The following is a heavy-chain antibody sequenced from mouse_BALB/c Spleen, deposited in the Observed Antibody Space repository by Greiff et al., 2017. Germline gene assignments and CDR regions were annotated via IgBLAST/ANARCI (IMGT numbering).Heavy chain of an antibody. D-gene: IGHD2-2*01. CDR1: GFTFTDYY. CDR3: ARDGWLRGYAMDY. CDR2: IRNKANGYTT. Sequence: EVKLVESGGGLVQPGGSLRLSCATSGFTFTDYYMSWVRQPPGKALEWLGFIRNKANGYTTEYSASVQGRFTISRDNSQSILYLQMNTLRAEDSATYYGARDGWLRGYAMDYWGQGTSVTVSS. J-gene: IGHJ4*01. V-gene: IGHV7-3*02.